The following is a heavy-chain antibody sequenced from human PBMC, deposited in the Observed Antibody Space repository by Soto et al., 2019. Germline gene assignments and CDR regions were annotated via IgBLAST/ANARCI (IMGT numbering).Heavy chain of an antibody. CDR1: GFTFSSYD. J-gene: IGHJ6*03. D-gene: IGHD2-2*01. CDR3: ARARYCSSTSCYYYYYYMDV. CDR2: IGTAGDT. V-gene: IGHV3-13*01. Sequence: GGSLRLSCAASGFTFSSYDMHWVRQATGKGLEWVSAIGTAGDTYYPGSVKGRFTISRENAKNSLYLQMNSLRAGDTAVYYCARARYCSSTSCYYYYYYMDVWDKGTTVTVSS.